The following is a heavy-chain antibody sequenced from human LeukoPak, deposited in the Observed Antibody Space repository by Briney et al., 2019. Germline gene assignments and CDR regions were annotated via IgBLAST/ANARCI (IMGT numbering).Heavy chain of an antibody. CDR3: ARDLVSGPRYCSSTSCSNWFDP. CDR2: IYYSGST. CDR1: GGSISSYY. V-gene: IGHV4-59*01. J-gene: IGHJ5*02. D-gene: IGHD2-2*01. Sequence: SETLSLTCTVSGGSISSYYWSWIRQPPGKGLEWIGYIYYSGSTNYNPSLKSRVTISVDTSKNQFSLKLSSVTAADTAVYYCARDLVSGPRYCSSTSCSNWFDPWGQGTLVTVSS.